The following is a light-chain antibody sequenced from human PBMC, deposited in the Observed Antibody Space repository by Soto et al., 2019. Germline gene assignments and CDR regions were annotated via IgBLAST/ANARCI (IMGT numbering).Light chain of an antibody. V-gene: IGLV2-8*01. CDR3: SSFASSNTWV. CDR2: EVT. CDR1: SSDVGAYNY. J-gene: IGLJ3*02. Sequence: QSALTQPPSASGCPGQSVTISCTGTSSDVGAYNYVSWYQQHAGKAPKLVVYEVTKRPSGVPDRFSGSKSANTASLTVSGLQAEHEADYYCSSFASSNTWVFGGGTQLTVL.